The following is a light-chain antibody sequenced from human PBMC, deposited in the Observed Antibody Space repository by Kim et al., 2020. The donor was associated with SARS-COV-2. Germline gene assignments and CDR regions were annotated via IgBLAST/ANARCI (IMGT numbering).Light chain of an antibody. Sequence: QSVLTQPPSASGTPGQTVIISCSGASSNIGDNTVSWYQQLPGMAPKLLIYSYDQLPSGVPDRFSGSKSGTSASLTISGLQSEDEADYYCAAWDDSLNGRVFGGGTQLTVL. CDR2: SYD. V-gene: IGLV1-44*01. CDR3: AAWDDSLNGRV. J-gene: IGLJ3*02. CDR1: SSNIGDNT.